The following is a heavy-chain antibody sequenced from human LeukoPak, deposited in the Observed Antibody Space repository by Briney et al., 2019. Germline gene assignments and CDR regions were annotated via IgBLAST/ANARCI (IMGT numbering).Heavy chain of an antibody. J-gene: IGHJ4*02. CDR2: IYSGGNT. CDR3: ARDPCHGALDY. CDR1: GFIVSSDY. D-gene: IGHD2-2*01. V-gene: IGHV3-53*01. Sequence: PGGSLRLSCAASGFIVSSDYMSWVRQAPGKGLEWVSVIYSGGNTYYADSVEGRFTISRDNSKNTVYLQMNSLRAEDTAVYYCARDPCHGALDYWGQGALVTVSS.